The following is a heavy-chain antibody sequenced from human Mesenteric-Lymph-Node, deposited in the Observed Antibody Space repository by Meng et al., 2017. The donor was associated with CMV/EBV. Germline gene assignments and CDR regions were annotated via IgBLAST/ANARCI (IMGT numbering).Heavy chain of an antibody. Sequence: GGSLRLSCVASGFTFSSYWMYWVRQAPGKGLVWVSRINTDGTSIVYADSVNGRFTISRDNAKNTLHLQMNNLRVEDTAVYYCAKPGAEFDHYFDYWGREPWSPSPQ. CDR1: GFTFSSYW. V-gene: IGHV3-74*01. D-gene: IGHD1-14*01. CDR2: INTDGTSI. CDR3: AKPGAEFDHYFDY. J-gene: IGHJ4*02.